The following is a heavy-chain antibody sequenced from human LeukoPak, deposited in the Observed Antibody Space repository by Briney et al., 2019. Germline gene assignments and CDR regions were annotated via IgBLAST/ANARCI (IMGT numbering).Heavy chain of an antibody. D-gene: IGHD3-22*01. CDR2: IRSKAYGGTT. CDR3: TREVVDYYDSSGPDFDY. Sequence: GGSLRLSCTASGFTFGDYAMSWFRQAPGKGLEGVGFIRSKAYGGTTEYAASVKGRFTISRDDSKSIAYLQMNSLKTEDTAVYYCTREVVDYYDSSGPDFDYWGQGTLVTVSS. V-gene: IGHV3-49*03. CDR1: GFTFGDYA. J-gene: IGHJ4*02.